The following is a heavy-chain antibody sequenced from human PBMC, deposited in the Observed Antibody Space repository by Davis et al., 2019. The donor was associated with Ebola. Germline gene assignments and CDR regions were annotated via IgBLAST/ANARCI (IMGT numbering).Heavy chain of an antibody. J-gene: IGHJ6*03. Sequence: GESLKISCAASGFTFSSYAMSWVRQAPGKGLEWVSAISGSGGTTYYADSVKGRFTISRDNSKNTLFLQMNSLRAEDTAVYYCAKDRGYCSSTSCPSMDVWGKGTTVTVSS. CDR2: ISGSGGTT. CDR3: AKDRGYCSSTSCPSMDV. D-gene: IGHD2-2*01. CDR1: GFTFSSYA. V-gene: IGHV3-23*01.